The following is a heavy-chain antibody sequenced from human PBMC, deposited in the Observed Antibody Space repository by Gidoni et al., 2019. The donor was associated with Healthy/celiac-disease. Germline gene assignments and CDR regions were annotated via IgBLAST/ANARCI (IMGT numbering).Heavy chain of an antibody. V-gene: IGHV1-8*01. D-gene: IGHD3-3*01. J-gene: IGHJ5*02. CDR2: MNPNSGNT. CDR3: ARGPILDLYYDFWSGYYTAGLNNKPFDP. CDR1: GYTFTSYD. Sequence: QVQLVQSGAEVKKPGASVKVSCKASGYTFTSYDINWVRQATGQGLEWMGWMNPNSGNTGNAQKFQGRVTMTRNTSISTAYMELSSLRSEDTAVYYCARGPILDLYYDFWSGYYTAGLNNKPFDPWGQGTLVTVSS.